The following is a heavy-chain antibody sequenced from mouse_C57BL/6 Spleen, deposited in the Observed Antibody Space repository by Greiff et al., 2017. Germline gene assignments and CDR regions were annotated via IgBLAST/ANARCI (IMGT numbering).Heavy chain of an antibody. J-gene: IGHJ2*01. Sequence: QVHVKQPGAELVKPGASVKLSCKASGYTFTSYWMQWVKQRPGQGLEWIGEIDPSDSYTNYNQKFKGKATLTVDTSSSTAYMQLSSLTSEDSAVYYCARGGDDYWGQGTTLTVSS. CDR3: ARGGDDY. D-gene: IGHD3-3*01. CDR2: IDPSDSYT. CDR1: GYTFTSYW. V-gene: IGHV1-50*01.